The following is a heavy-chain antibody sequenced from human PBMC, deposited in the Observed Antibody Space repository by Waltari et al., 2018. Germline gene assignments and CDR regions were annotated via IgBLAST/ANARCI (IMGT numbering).Heavy chain of an antibody. CDR2: IKQDGSEK. CDR1: GFTFSSYW. D-gene: IGHD2-15*01. J-gene: IGHJ6*02. Sequence: EVQLVESGGGLVQPGGSLRLSCAASGFTFSSYWMSWVRQAPGKGLEWVANIKQDGSEKYYVDSVKGRFTISRDNAKNSLYLQMNSLRAEDTAVYYCARDRRGTRSSYGMDVWGQGTTVTVSS. CDR3: ARDRRGTRSSYGMDV. V-gene: IGHV3-7*01.